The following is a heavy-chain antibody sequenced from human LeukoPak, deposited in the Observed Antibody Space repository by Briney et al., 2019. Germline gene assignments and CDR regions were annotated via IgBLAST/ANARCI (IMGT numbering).Heavy chain of an antibody. Sequence: GGSLRLSCAASGFTFSSYAMSWVRQAPGKGLEWVPAISGSGGSTYYADSVKGRFTISRDNSKNTLYLQMNSLRAEDTAVYYCAKASPYCSGGSCYFVYWGQGTLVTVSS. V-gene: IGHV3-23*01. J-gene: IGHJ4*02. D-gene: IGHD2-15*01. CDR3: AKASPYCSGGSCYFVY. CDR1: GFTFSSYA. CDR2: ISGSGGST.